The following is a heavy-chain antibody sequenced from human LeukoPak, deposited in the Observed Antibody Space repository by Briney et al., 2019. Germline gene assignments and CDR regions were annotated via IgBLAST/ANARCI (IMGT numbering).Heavy chain of an antibody. V-gene: IGHV3-21*01. CDR1: GFTFSSYW. Sequence: GGSLRLSCAASGFTFSSYWMHWVRQAPGKGLEWVSSISSSSIYIYYVDSVKGRFTISRDNAKNSLYLQMNSLRAEDTAVYYCAFVFGSVYFDYWGQGTLVTVSS. D-gene: IGHD3-3*01. CDR2: ISSSSIYI. J-gene: IGHJ4*02. CDR3: AFVFGSVYFDY.